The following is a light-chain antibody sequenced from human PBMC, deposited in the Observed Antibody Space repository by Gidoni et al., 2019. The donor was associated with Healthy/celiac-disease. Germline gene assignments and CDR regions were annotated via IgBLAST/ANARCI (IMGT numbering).Light chain of an antibody. J-gene: IGLJ2*01. CDR3: QSADSSGTYP. Sequence: SYELTQPPSVSVSPGQTASITCSGDALPKQYAYWYQQKPGQAPVLVIYKDSERPSGIPERFSGSSSGTTVTLTISGVQAEDEADYYCQSADSSGTYPFGGGTKLTVL. V-gene: IGLV3-25*03. CDR1: ALPKQY. CDR2: KDS.